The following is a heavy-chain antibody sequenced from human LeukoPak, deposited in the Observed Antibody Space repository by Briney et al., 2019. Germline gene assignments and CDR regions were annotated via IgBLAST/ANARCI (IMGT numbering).Heavy chain of an antibody. V-gene: IGHV4-39*01. D-gene: IGHD2-8*01. CDR1: GGSIISSTYY. CDR2: IYYSGNT. Sequence: SETLSLACTVSGGSIISSTYYWGWLHQPPGKGLEWIGSIYYSGNTYYNPSLKSRLTVSADTSKNQFSLKLSSVTAADTAVYYCARDRACSNGVCSYFDYWGQGILVTVSS. CDR3: ARDRACSNGVCSYFDY. J-gene: IGHJ4*02.